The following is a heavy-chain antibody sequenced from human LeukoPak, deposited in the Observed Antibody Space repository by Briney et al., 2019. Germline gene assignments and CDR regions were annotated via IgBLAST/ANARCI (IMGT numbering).Heavy chain of an antibody. CDR2: ISGSGFST. V-gene: IGHV3-23*01. J-gene: IGHJ4*02. Sequence: GGSLWLSCAASGFTFSSYAMSWVRQAPGKGLEWVSAISGSGFSTYDADSVKGRFTISRDNSKNTQYLQMNSLRAEDTAVYYCAKTFTMGLVDFDYWGQGILDRVSS. D-gene: IGHD3-10*01. CDR1: GFTFSSYA. CDR3: AKTFTMGLVDFDY.